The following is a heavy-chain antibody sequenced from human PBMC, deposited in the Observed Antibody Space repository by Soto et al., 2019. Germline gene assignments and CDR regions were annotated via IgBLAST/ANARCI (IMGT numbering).Heavy chain of an antibody. D-gene: IGHD1-26*01. CDR2: IIPIFDTT. CDR3: ARVGWEIPARFFVMDV. J-gene: IGHJ6*02. V-gene: IGHV1-69*06. CDR1: GGTFSSYA. Sequence: QVQLVQSGAEVKQPGSSVKVSCRASGGTFSSYAISWVRQAPGQGLEWMGGIIPIFDTTIYAQKFQGRVTITADKSACTAYRELSSLTSDDTSVDFFARVGWEIPARFFVMDVLGQGSTVTDS.